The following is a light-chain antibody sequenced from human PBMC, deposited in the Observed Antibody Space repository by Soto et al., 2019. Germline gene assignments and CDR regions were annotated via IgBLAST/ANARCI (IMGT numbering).Light chain of an antibody. Sequence: QSVLTQPPSVSGAPGRRVTISCTGSSSDIGTGYDVHWYQQLPGTAPKLLIYDNSNRPSGVPDRFSGSKSGTSASLAITGLQAEDEADYYCQSYDSSLSGYVFGTGTKLTVL. CDR3: QSYDSSLSGYV. V-gene: IGLV1-40*01. J-gene: IGLJ1*01. CDR1: SSDIGTGYD. CDR2: DNS.